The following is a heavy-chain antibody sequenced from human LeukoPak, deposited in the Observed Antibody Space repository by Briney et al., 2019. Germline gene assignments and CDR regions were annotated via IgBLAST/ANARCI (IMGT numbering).Heavy chain of an antibody. J-gene: IGHJ4*02. Sequence: GGSLRLSCVASGFTFSSFWMDWVRQVPGKGPVWVSRIGTDGSGTTYADFVKGRFTISRDNAKNTLYLQMNSLRVEDTAVYYCARDMGFGDLMGYWGQGTLVTVSS. V-gene: IGHV3-74*01. D-gene: IGHD3-10*01. CDR2: IGTDGSGT. CDR3: ARDMGFGDLMGY. CDR1: GFTFSSFW.